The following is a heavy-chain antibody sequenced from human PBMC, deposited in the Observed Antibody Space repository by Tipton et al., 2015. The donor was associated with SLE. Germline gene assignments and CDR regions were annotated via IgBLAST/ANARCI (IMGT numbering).Heavy chain of an antibody. J-gene: IGHJ6*02. Sequence: LRLSCTVSGGSISSSSYYWGWIRQPPGKGLEWIGSIYYSGSTYYNPSLKSRVTISVDTSKNQFSLKLSSVTAADTAVYYCARGTSYADPDYYYGMDVWGQGTTVTVSS. D-gene: IGHD2-2*01. V-gene: IGHV4-39*01. CDR2: IYYSGST. CDR3: ARGTSYADPDYYYGMDV. CDR1: GGSISSSSYY.